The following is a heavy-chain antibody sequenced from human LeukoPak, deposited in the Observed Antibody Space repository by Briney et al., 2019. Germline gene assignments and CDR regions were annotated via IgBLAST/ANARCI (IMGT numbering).Heavy chain of an antibody. J-gene: IGHJ5*02. Sequence: ASVTVSCKASGYTFTSYDINWVRQAPGQGLEWMGWMNPNSGNTAYAQTFQGRVTMTRNTSISTAYMELSSLRSEDTAVYYCARGRGRRGVIISWFAPWGQGTLVTVSS. CDR2: MNPNSGNT. CDR1: GYTFTSYD. CDR3: ARGRGRRGVIISWFAP. V-gene: IGHV1-8*01. D-gene: IGHD3-10*01.